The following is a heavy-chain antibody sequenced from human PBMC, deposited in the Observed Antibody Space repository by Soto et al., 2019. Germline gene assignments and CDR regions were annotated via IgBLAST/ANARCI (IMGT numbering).Heavy chain of an antibody. CDR3: ARVKDSSRWSVGVEFDY. J-gene: IGHJ4*02. CDR1: GYTFTSYA. V-gene: IGHV1-3*01. D-gene: IGHD6-13*01. CDR2: INAGNGNT. Sequence: GASVKVSCKASGYTFTSYAMHWVRQAPGQRLEWMGWINAGNGNTKYSQKFQGRVTITRDTSASTAYMELSSLRSEDTAVYYCARVKDSSRWSVGVEFDYWGQGTLVTVSS.